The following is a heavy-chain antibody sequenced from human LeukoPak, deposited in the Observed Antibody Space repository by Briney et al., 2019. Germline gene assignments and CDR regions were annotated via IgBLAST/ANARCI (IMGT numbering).Heavy chain of an antibody. CDR1: GFTFSSYV. CDR3: ARAGAGAAYGCFDY. CDR2: VSYDGSNK. D-gene: IGHD1-26*01. Sequence: GGSLRLSCAASGFTFSSYVMHWVRQAPGKGLEWVAVVSYDGSNKYYADSVKGRFTISRDNSKNTLYLQMNSLRAEDTAVYYCARAGAGAAYGCFDYWGQGTLVTVSS. V-gene: IGHV3-30-3*01. J-gene: IGHJ4*02.